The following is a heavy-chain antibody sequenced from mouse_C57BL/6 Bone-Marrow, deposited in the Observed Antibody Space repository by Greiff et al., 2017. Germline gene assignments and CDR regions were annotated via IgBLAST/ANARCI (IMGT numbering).Heavy chain of an antibody. J-gene: IGHJ2*01. CDR3: ARDDYYGSSYRFDY. CDR1: GYTFTSYG. Sequence: QVQLQQSGAELARPGASVKLSCKASGYTFTSYGISWVKQRTGQGLEWIGEIYPRSGNTYYNEKFKGKATLTADKSSSTAYMELRSLTSEDSAVYFWARDDYYGSSYRFDYWGQGTTLTVSS. CDR2: IYPRSGNT. V-gene: IGHV1-81*01. D-gene: IGHD1-1*01.